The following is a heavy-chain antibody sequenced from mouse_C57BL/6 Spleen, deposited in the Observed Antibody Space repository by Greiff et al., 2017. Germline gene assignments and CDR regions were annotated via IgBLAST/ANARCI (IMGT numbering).Heavy chain of an antibody. CDR2: INPSNGGT. V-gene: IGHV1-53*01. Sequence: VKLMESGPELVKPGASVKISCKASGYAFSSSWMNWVKQRPGQGLEWIGNINPSNGGTTYNEKFKSKATLTVDKSSSTAYMQLSSLTSEDSAVXYCASRIYYGNSFDYWGQGTTLTVSS. CDR3: ASRIYYGNSFDY. CDR1: GYAFSSSW. J-gene: IGHJ2*01. D-gene: IGHD2-1*01.